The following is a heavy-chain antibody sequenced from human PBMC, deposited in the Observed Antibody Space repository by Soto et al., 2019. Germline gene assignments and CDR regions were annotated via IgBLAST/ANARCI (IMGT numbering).Heavy chain of an antibody. CDR3: AKKEPGNGNTLVY. Sequence: PSETLSLTCTVSGGSVSSASYYWTWIRQPPGRGLEWIGYIYDSGRTNYNPSLKSRVTMSLDTSENQFSLELSSVTAADTAVYYGAKKEPGNGNTLVYWGGEPWSPSPQ. J-gene: IGHJ4*02. D-gene: IGHD1-1*01. V-gene: IGHV4-61*01. CDR1: GGSVSSASYY. CDR2: IYDSGRT.